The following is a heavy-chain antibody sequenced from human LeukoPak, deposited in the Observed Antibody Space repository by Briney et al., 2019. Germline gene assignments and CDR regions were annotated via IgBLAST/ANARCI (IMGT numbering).Heavy chain of an antibody. D-gene: IGHD6-13*01. J-gene: IGHJ4*02. CDR3: ARQVTSSRRTPFDY. Sequence: SETLSLTCTVSGGSINSTNNYWGCIRQPPGKGLEWIGTMYYSGSTYYNPSLKSRVTISVDTSKNQFSLKLSAVTAADTAIYYCARQVTSSRRTPFDYWGQGTLVTVSS. CDR2: MYYSGST. V-gene: IGHV4-39*01. CDR1: GGSINSTNNY.